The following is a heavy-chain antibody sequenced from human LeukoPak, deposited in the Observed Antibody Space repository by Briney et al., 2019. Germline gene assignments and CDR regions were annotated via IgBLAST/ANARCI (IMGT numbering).Heavy chain of an antibody. Sequence: GGSLRLSCAASGFAFSTYYIHWVRQPPGKGLEWVAVISYDGRNMYYGASVKSRFTISRDNSKNTLYLQMSTLRPEDTAVYYCAKSLSSGWSSYYFGDWGQGALVTVSS. J-gene: IGHJ4*02. CDR3: AKSLSSGWSSYYFGD. V-gene: IGHV3-30*18. CDR2: ISYDGRNM. CDR1: GFAFSTYY. D-gene: IGHD6-19*01.